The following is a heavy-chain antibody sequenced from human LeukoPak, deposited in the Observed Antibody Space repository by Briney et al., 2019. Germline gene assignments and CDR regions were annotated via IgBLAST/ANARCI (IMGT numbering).Heavy chain of an antibody. CDR1: GGTFSSYA. J-gene: IGHJ6*02. V-gene: IGHV1-69*04. D-gene: IGHD5-12*01. CDR3: ARALATTTDYYGMDV. CDR2: IIPILGIA. Sequence: SVKVSCKASGGTFSSYAISWVRQAPGQGLEWMGRIIPILGIANYAQKFQGRVTITADKSTSTAYMELSSLRSEDTAVYYCARALATTTDYYGMDVWGQGTTVTVSS.